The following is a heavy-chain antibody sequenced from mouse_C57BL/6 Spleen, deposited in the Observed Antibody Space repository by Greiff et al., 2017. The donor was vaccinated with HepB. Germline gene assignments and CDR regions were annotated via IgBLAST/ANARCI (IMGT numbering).Heavy chain of an antibody. CDR2: IDPEDGET. CDR3: ARGWDVRAWLAY. J-gene: IGHJ3*01. D-gene: IGHD4-1*01. CDR1: GFNIKDYY. V-gene: IGHV14-2*01. Sequence: EVQLQQSGAELVKPGASVKLSCTASGFNIKDYYMHWVKQRTEQGLEWIGRIDPEDGETKYAPKFQGKATITADTSSNTAYLQLSSLTSEDTAVYYCARGWDVRAWLAYWGQGTLVTVSA.